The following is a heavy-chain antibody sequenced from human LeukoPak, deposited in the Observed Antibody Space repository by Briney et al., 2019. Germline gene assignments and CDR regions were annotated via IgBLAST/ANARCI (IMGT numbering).Heavy chain of an antibody. CDR2: INPNSDGT. CDR1: GYTFTGYY. CDR3: ARGETWWEQRRYFDF. V-gene: IGHV1-2*02. J-gene: IGHJ4*02. Sequence: ASVKVSCKASGYTFTGYYIHWVRQAPGQGLEWMGWINPNSDGTDYAQKFQGGVTMTSDASINTAYMELSRLTSDDTAMYYCARGETWWEQRRYFDFWGQGTLATVSS. D-gene: IGHD1-26*01.